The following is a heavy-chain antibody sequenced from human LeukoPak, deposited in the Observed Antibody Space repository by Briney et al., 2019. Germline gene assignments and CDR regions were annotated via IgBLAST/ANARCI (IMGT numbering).Heavy chain of an antibody. Sequence: GGSLRLSCAASGFTFSGSAMHWVRQASGKGLEWVGRIRSKANSYATACAASVKGRFTISRDDSKNTAYLQMNSLKTEDTAVYYCTRHSYSSGWSGYYGMDVWGQGTTVTVSS. CDR2: IRSKANSYAT. CDR3: TRHSYSSGWSGYYGMDV. D-gene: IGHD6-19*01. V-gene: IGHV3-73*01. CDR1: GFTFSGSA. J-gene: IGHJ6*02.